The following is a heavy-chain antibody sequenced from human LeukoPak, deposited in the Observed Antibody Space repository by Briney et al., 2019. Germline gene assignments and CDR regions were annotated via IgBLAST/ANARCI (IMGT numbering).Heavy chain of an antibody. CDR1: GGSISSSNW. Sequence: PSETLSLTCAVSGGSISSSNWWSWVRQPPGKGLEWIGEIYHSGSTNHNPSLKSRVTISVDKSKNQFSLKLSSVTAADTAVYYCARGVGYSSGWYDYWGQGTLVTVSS. CDR3: ARGVGYSSGWYDY. J-gene: IGHJ4*02. D-gene: IGHD6-19*01. CDR2: IYHSGST. V-gene: IGHV4-4*02.